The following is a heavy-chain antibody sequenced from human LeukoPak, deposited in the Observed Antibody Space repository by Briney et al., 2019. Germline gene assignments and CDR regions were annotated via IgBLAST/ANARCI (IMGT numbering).Heavy chain of an antibody. CDR3: ARAILRWNAFDI. Sequence: GSLRLSCAASGFTFSSYWMSWVRQAPGKGLEGVANIKQDGSEKHYVDSVKGRFTISRDNAKNSLYLQMNSLRAEDTAVYYCARAILRWNAFDIWGQGTMVTVSS. J-gene: IGHJ3*02. V-gene: IGHV3-7*05. CDR1: GFTFSSYW. D-gene: IGHD4-23*01. CDR2: IKQDGSEK.